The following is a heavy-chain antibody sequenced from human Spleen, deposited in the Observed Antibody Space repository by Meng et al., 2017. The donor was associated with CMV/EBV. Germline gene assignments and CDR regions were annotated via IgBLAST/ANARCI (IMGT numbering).Heavy chain of an antibody. CDR3: ARDWGSYDFWSGYSTGSYGLDV. J-gene: IGHJ6*02. CDR1: YA. CDR2: IIPILHNS. Sequence: YAFSWVRQAPGQGLEWMGGIIPILHNSNYAQKFQGRVTITADKSTSTAYMELSSLRSEDTAVYYCARDWGSYDFWSGYSTGSYGLDVWGQGTTVTVSS. D-gene: IGHD3-3*01. V-gene: IGHV1-69*10.